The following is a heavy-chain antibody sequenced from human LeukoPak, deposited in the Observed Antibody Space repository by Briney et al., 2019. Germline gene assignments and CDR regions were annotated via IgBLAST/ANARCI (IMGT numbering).Heavy chain of an antibody. CDR3: TRDGDDYGDYVFDY. D-gene: IGHD4-17*01. Sequence: SETLSLTCTVSGGSISSYFWSWIRQPPGKGLEWIGYIYYSGSTNYNPSLKSRVPISVDTSKNQFSLKLSSVTAADTAVYYCTRDGDDYGDYVFDYWGQGILVTVSS. V-gene: IGHV4-59*01. CDR1: GGSISSYF. J-gene: IGHJ4*02. CDR2: IYYSGST.